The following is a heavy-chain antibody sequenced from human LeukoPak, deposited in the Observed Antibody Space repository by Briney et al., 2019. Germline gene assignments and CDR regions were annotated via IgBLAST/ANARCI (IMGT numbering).Heavy chain of an antibody. D-gene: IGHD3-22*01. CDR1: GGSIRSSYYY. Sequence: PSETLSLTCTVSGGSIRSSYYYWGWIRQPPGKGLEWIWYIYHSGSTYYNPSLKSRVTISVDRSKNQFSLKLSSVTAADTAVYYCARTPPDYYDSSGYPPHDAFDIWGQGTMVTVSS. J-gene: IGHJ3*02. CDR3: ARTPPDYYDSSGYPPHDAFDI. V-gene: IGHV4-30-2*01. CDR2: IYHSGST.